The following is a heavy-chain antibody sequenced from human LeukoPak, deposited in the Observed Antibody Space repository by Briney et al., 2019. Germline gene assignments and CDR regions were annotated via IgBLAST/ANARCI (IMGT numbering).Heavy chain of an antibody. J-gene: IGHJ5*02. CDR2: IYYSGST. V-gene: IGHV4-59*08. CDR3: ARVAYRKYYDFWSGYYQYNWFDP. CDR1: GGSISSYY. D-gene: IGHD3-3*01. Sequence: SETLSLTCTVSGGSISSYYWSWIRQPPGKGLEWIGYIYYSGSTNYNPSLKSRVTISVDTSKNQFSLKLSSVTAADTAVYYCARVAYRKYYDFWSGYYQYNWFDPWGQGTLVTVSS.